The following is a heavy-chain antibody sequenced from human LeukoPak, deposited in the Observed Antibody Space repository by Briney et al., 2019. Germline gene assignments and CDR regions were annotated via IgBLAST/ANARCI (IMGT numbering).Heavy chain of an antibody. D-gene: IGHD2-2*01. V-gene: IGHV1-18*01. J-gene: IGHJ5*02. Sequence: ASVKVSCKASGYTFTSYGISWVRQAPGQGLERMGWISAYNGNTNYAQKLQGRVTVTTDTSTSTAYMELRSLRSDDTAVYYCARWIVVVPAATVGWFDPWGQGTLVTVSS. CDR1: GYTFTSYG. CDR3: ARWIVVVPAATVGWFDP. CDR2: ISAYNGNT.